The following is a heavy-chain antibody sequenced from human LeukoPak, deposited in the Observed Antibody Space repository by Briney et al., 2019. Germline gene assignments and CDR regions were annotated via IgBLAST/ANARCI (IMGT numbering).Heavy chain of an antibody. J-gene: IGHJ4*02. CDR3: AKDPSGSYYEVGPIPDY. D-gene: IGHD1-26*01. Sequence: ASVKVSCKASGYTFGSYGIIWVRQAPGQGLEWMGWISAYTGDTRYGQKVQGRLTMTTDTSTSTAYMYLRSLRSDDTAVYYCAKDPSGSYYEVGPIPDYWGQGTLVTVSS. CDR2: ISAYTGDT. CDR1: GYTFGSYG. V-gene: IGHV1-18*01.